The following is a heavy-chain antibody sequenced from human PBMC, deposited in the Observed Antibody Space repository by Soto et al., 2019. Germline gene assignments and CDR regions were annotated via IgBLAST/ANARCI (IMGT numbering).Heavy chain of an antibody. CDR3: ARGGRLLWFGELLSDAFDI. D-gene: IGHD3-10*01. Sequence: SETLCLTWAVSRGSIPSVSWWSAVRETPGKGLEWIGEIYHSGSTNYNPSLKSRVTISVDKSKNQFSLKLSSVTAADTAVYYCARGGRLLWFGELLSDAFDIWGQGTMVT. V-gene: IGHV4-4*02. CDR1: RGSIPSVSW. J-gene: IGHJ3*02. CDR2: IYHSGST.